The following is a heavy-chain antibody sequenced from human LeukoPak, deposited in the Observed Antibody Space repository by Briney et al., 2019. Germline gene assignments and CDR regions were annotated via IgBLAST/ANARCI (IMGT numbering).Heavy chain of an antibody. CDR3: ARDGSSLYWYSFDY. CDR1: GYTFTGYY. J-gene: IGHJ4*02. V-gene: IGHV1-2*02. D-gene: IGHD3-10*01. Sequence: ASLKVSCKASGYTFTGYYMHWVRQAPGQGLEWMGWINPDSGGTSFAQKFQGRVTMTRDTSISTVYMELSRLTSDDTAVYYCARDGSSLYWYSFDYWGQGTLVTVSS. CDR2: INPDSGGT.